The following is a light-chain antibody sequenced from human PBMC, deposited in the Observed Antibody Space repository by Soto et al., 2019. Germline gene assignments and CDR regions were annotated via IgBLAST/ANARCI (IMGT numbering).Light chain of an antibody. CDR3: QQRSNWPPIT. Sequence: EIVLTQSPATLSLSPGERATLSCRASQSVSSYLAWYQQKPGQAPRLLISDASNRATGIPARFSGSASGTDFTLTISSLEPEDFAVYYCQQRSNWPPITFGQGTRLDIK. CDR2: DAS. J-gene: IGKJ5*01. CDR1: QSVSSY. V-gene: IGKV3-11*01.